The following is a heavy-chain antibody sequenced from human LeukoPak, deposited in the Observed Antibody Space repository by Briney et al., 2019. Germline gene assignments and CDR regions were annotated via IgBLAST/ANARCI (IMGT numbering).Heavy chain of an antibody. CDR3: ARHRAWRCTGSSTSCYGGGYYYYMDV. V-gene: IGHV4-34*01. J-gene: IGHJ6*03. Sequence: SETLSLTCAVYGGSFSGYYWSWIRQPPGKGLEWIGEINHSGTSNYNPSLKSRVTISVDTSKNQFSLKLSSVTAADTAVYYCARHRAWRCTGSSTSCYGGGYYYYMDVWGKGTTVTVSS. CDR2: INHSGTS. CDR1: GGSFSGYY. D-gene: IGHD2-2*01.